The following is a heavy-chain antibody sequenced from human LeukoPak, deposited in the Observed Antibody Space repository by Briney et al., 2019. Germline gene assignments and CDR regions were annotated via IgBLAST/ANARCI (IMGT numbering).Heavy chain of an antibody. J-gene: IGHJ4*02. CDR3: ARQTGSGLFILP. D-gene: IGHD3/OR15-3a*01. V-gene: IGHV4-39*07. Sequence: SETLSLTCTVSGGSISSSSYYWGWIRQPPGKGLEWIGSIYYSGSTYYNPSLKSRVTISVDTSKNQFSLKLGSVTAADTAVYYCARQTGSGLFILPGGQGTLVTVSS. CDR1: GGSISSSSYY. CDR2: IYYSGST.